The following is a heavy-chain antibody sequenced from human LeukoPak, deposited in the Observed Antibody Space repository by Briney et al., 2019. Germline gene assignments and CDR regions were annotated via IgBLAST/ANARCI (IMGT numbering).Heavy chain of an antibody. J-gene: IGHJ4*01. Sequence: GGSLRLSCVASGFSFSTYSMNWVRQAPGKGLVWVSSVTGSGTTKYYADSVKGRFVISRDNAKNSLYLQMNSLRAEDTAVYFCARERQLVTDYWGPGTLVTVSS. V-gene: IGHV3-21*06. CDR2: VTGSGTTK. CDR3: ARERQLVTDY. CDR1: GFSFSTYS. D-gene: IGHD6-6*01.